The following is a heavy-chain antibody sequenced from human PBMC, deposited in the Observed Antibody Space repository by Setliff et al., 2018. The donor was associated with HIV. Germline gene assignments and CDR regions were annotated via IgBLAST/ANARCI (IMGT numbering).Heavy chain of an antibody. Sequence: PSETLSLTCAVYGGSFSGYYWSWIRQPPGKGLEWIGEINHSGSTNYNPSLKSRVTMSVDTSKNQFSLKLSSVTAADTAVYYCVREVVSAVWYFDHWGRGIQVTVSS. CDR1: GGSFSGYY. V-gene: IGHV4-34*01. CDR3: VREVVSAVWYFDH. CDR2: INHSGST. J-gene: IGHJ2*01.